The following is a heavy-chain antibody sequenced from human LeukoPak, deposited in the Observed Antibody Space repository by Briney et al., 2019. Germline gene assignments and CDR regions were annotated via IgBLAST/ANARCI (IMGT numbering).Heavy chain of an antibody. CDR1: GGSISSYY. V-gene: IGHV4-59*01. Sequence: SETLSLTCTVSGGSISSYYWSRIRQPPGKGLEWIGYIYYSGSTNYNPSLKSRVTISVDTSKNQFSLKLSSVTAADTAVYYCARVYYSSSYDYWYFDLWGRGTLVTVSS. J-gene: IGHJ2*01. CDR2: IYYSGST. CDR3: ARVYYSSSYDYWYFDL. D-gene: IGHD6-13*01.